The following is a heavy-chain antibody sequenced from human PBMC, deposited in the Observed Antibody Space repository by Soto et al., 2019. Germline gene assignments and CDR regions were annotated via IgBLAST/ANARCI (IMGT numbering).Heavy chain of an antibody. J-gene: IGHJ6*02. V-gene: IGHV4-39*01. Sequence: SETLSLTCTVSGGSISSSSYYWGWIRQPPGKGLEWIGSIYYSGSTYYNPSLKSRVTISVDTSKNQFSLKLSSVTAADTAVYYCARIISASDDILILYYYYGMDVWGQGTTVTVSS. CDR1: GGSISSSSYY. CDR2: IYYSGST. D-gene: IGHD3-9*01. CDR3: ARIISASDDILILYYYYGMDV.